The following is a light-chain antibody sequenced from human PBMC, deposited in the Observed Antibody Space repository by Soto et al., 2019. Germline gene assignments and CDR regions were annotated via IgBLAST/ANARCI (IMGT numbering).Light chain of an antibody. CDR1: QSVSSRY. CDR2: GAS. Sequence: EFVLTQSPGTLSLSPGERATLSCRARQSVSSRYLGWFQQRFGQAPRLLIYGASSRATGIPDRFSGSGSDTDFTLTISRLEPEDFAVYYCQQYGTSPTFGQGTRLEIK. J-gene: IGKJ5*01. CDR3: QQYGTSPT. V-gene: IGKV3-20*01.